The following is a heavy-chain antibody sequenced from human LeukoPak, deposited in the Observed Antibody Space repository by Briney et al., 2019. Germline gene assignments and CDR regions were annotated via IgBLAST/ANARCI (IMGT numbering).Heavy chain of an antibody. V-gene: IGHV3-53*01. CDR3: ARVYDYYGMDV. CDR1: GFTVSSNY. J-gene: IGHJ6*02. Sequence: GGSLRLSCAASGFTVSSNYMSWVRQAPGKGLEWVSVIYSGGSTYYADSVKGRFTISRGNSKNTLYLQMNSLRAEDTAVYYCARVYDYYGMDVWGQGTTVTVSS. CDR2: IYSGGST.